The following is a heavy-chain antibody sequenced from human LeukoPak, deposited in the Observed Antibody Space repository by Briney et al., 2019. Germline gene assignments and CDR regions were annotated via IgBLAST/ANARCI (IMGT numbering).Heavy chain of an antibody. D-gene: IGHD3-9*01. Sequence: GGSLRLSSAASGFTFPYYAMNWVRQAPGKGLQWVSGISNSGGTTYYADSVKGRFTISRDNSKDTMFLQMNSLRAEDTAVYYCARDFGASFDGAFDYWGQGILVTVSS. CDR1: GFTFPYYA. CDR2: ISNSGGTT. V-gene: IGHV3-23*01. CDR3: ARDFGASFDGAFDY. J-gene: IGHJ4*02.